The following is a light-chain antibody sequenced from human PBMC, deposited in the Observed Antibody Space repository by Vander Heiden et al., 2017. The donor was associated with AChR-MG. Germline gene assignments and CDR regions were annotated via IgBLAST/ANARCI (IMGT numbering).Light chain of an antibody. Sequence: AIQMTQSPSSLSASVGDRVTITCRASQDISSALIWYQQKPGKVPKVLIYDASSLVSGVPSRFSGSGSGTEFTLTISSLQPEDFATYHCQQSSSYPLTFGGGTKEEIK. CDR1: QDISSA. J-gene: IGKJ4*01. CDR3: QQSSSYPLT. V-gene: IGKV1-13*02. CDR2: DAS.